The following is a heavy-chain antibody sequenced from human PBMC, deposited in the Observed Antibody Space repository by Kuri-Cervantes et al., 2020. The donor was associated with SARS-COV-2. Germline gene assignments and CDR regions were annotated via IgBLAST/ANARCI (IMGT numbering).Heavy chain of an antibody. Sequence: GESLKISCAASGFTFSSYAMSWVRQAPGKGLEWVSAISGSGGSTYYADSVKGLFTISRDNSKNTLYLQMNSLRAEDTAVYYCASDLSFGLGTSTVVTLDYWSQGTLVTVSS. D-gene: IGHD4-23*01. CDR1: GFTFSSYA. V-gene: IGHV3-23*01. CDR2: ISGSGGST. CDR3: ASDLSFGLGTSTVVTLDY. J-gene: IGHJ4*02.